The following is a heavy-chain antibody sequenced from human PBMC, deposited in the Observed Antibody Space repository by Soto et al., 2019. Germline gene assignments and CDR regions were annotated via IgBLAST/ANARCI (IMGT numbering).Heavy chain of an antibody. CDR3: ATRSGSYPY. CDR2: IWHTGST. V-gene: IGHV4-4*02. D-gene: IGHD3-10*01. J-gene: IGHJ4*02. Sequence: QVQLQESGPGLVEPSGTLSLTCAVSGDSISSDKWWTWVRQPPGKGLEWVGEIWHTGSTNYNPSLKSRLTISVDQSMNQFSLKLTSVTAADTAVYFCATRSGSYPYWGQGTLVTVSS. CDR1: GDSISSDKW.